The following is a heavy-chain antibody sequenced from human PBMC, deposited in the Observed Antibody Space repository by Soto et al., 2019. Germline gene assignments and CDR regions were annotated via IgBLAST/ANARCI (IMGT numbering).Heavy chain of an antibody. V-gene: IGHV4-59*01. CDR3: WRDRFGDWFAS. CDR1: GGSISSYY. D-gene: IGHD3-10*01. J-gene: IGHJ5*01. Sequence: SETLALTCTVSGGSISSYYWSWIRQPPGKGLEWIGYIYYSGSTNYNPSLKSRVTISVDTSKNQFSLKLSSVTAADTAVYYCWRDRFGDWFASCGRGTPVTGSS. CDR2: IYYSGST.